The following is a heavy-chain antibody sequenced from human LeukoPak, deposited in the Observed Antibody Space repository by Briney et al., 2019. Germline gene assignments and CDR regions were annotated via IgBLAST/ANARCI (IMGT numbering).Heavy chain of an antibody. Sequence: GGSLRLSCAASGFTLDDYGMSWARQATGEGLEWVSDINWNGDSIGYADSVKGRFTISRDNAKNSLYLQMNSLRAEDTALYYCARRESSYQNYYYYYHMDVWGKGTTVSVSS. J-gene: IGHJ6*03. D-gene: IGHD3-16*02. CDR3: ARRESSYQNYYYYYHMDV. CDR1: GFTLDDYG. CDR2: INWNGDSI. V-gene: IGHV3-20*04.